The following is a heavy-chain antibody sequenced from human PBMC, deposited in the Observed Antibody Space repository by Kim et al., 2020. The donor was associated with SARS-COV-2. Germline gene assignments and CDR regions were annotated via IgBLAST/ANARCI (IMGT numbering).Heavy chain of an antibody. Sequence: GGSLRLSWAASGFTFSTNAMAWVRQAPGKGPEWVSAISPSGGDSYYADSVKGRFSTSRDNSKNTLYLQMNSLRVEDTAIYYCAKELVSRSSLSFDYWGHGTLVTVSS. CDR3: AKELVSRSSLSFDY. V-gene: IGHV3-23*01. D-gene: IGHD6-19*01. CDR2: ISPSGGDS. CDR1: GFTFSTNA. J-gene: IGHJ4*01.